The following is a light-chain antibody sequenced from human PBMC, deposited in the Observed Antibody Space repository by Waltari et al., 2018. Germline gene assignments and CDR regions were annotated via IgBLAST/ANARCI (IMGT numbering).Light chain of an antibody. V-gene: IGLV2-23*01. CDR2: EDS. J-gene: IGLJ2*01. Sequence: SALTQPASVSGSPGQSITISCTANSCACGSYHLVSWYQQHTGKVPKLMIYEDSKRPSGLSNRFSGSKYGNTAALTISGLQAEDEADYYCCSYAAGGSSVLFGGGTKLTVL. CDR1: SCACGSYHL. CDR3: CSYAAGGSSVL.